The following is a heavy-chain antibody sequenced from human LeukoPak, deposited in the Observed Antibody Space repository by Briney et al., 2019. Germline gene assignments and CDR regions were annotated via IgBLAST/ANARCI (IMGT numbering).Heavy chain of an antibody. Sequence: PGGSLRLSCVASGFTFSNYWMSWVRQAPGRGLECVANIKEDGSEKYYVDSVKGRFTISRDNAKNTLYLQMNSLRAEDTAVYYCARSYDILTGYYSAAGFDPWGQGTLVTVSS. CDR1: GFTFSNYW. CDR2: IKEDGSEK. CDR3: ARSYDILTGYYSAAGFDP. D-gene: IGHD3-9*01. J-gene: IGHJ5*02. V-gene: IGHV3-7*01.